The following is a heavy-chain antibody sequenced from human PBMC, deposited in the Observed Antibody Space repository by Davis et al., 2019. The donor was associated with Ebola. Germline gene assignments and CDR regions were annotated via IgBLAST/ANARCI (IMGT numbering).Heavy chain of an antibody. J-gene: IGHJ4*02. V-gene: IGHV1-46*01. CDR2: INPSGGST. D-gene: IGHD5-12*01. CDR3: ARYGGYDLDF. Sequence: ASVKVSCKASGYTFTNYYMHWVRQAPGQGLEWMGIINPSGGSTSYAQKFQGRVTMTRDTSIRTVYMELYSLRFDDTAIYYCARYGGYDLDFWGQGTLVAVSS. CDR1: GYTFTNYY.